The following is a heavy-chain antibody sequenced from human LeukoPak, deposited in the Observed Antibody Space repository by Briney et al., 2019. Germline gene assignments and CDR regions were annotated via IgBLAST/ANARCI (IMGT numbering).Heavy chain of an antibody. CDR1: GYTFTDYY. Sequence: ASVKVSCKASGYTFTDYYIHWVRQAPGQGLEWMGWINPNSGGTNYAQRFQGRVTMTRDTSISTLYMELSRLRSDDTALYYCARERRVYSYGLFIGDYWGQGTLVTVSS. CDR2: INPNSGGT. D-gene: IGHD5-18*01. CDR3: ARERRVYSYGLFIGDY. V-gene: IGHV1-2*02. J-gene: IGHJ4*02.